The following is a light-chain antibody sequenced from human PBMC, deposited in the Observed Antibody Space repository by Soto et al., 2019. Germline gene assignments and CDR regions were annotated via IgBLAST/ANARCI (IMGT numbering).Light chain of an antibody. CDR3: QQYNTYPLT. J-gene: IGKJ4*01. CDR2: KAS. V-gene: IGKV1-5*03. Sequence: DIQMTQCPSTLSASVGDRVTITCRASQTISSWLAWYQQKPGKAPKLLIYKASTLEGGVPSRFSGRGSGTEFNITISSLQPDDFATYFCQQYNTYPLTFGGGTTVDIK. CDR1: QTISSW.